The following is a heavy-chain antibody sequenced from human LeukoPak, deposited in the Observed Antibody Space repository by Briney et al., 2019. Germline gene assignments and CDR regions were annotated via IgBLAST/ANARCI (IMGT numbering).Heavy chain of an antibody. CDR2: IYYSGSP. CDR3: ARADVDTTIWYYFDY. Sequence: SETLSLTCTVSGGSVGSFYWSWIRQPPGKGLEWIGYIYYSGSPNYNPSLKSRVTISIDTSKNQFSLKLSSVTPADTAVYYCARADVDTTIWYYFDYWGQGTLVAVSS. V-gene: IGHV4-59*02. CDR1: GGSVGSFY. D-gene: IGHD5-18*01. J-gene: IGHJ4*02.